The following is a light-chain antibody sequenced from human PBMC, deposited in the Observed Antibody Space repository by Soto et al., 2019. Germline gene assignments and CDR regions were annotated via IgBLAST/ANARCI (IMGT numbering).Light chain of an antibody. CDR3: QEYDSVPMYT. J-gene: IGKJ2*01. CDR1: QDIYIY. Sequence: MPMTQSPPSLSASVGDRVTITCQASQDIYIYLNWYQQKPGKAPKLLIYDASTLETGVPSRFSGSGSGTDFTFTISSLQPEDIATYYCQEYDSVPMYTFGQGTKLEI. V-gene: IGKV1-33*01. CDR2: DAS.